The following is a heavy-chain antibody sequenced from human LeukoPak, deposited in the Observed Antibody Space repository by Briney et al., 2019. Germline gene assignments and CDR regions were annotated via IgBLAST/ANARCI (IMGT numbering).Heavy chain of an antibody. CDR2: IYYSGST. V-gene: IGHV4-39*01. CDR1: GGSVSSSNYY. J-gene: IGHJ1*01. CDR3: ARQTGYCSGGSCYGYFLH. D-gene: IGHD2-15*01. Sequence: SETLSPTCTVSGGSVSSSNYYWGWIRQPPGKGLEWIATIYYSGSTYYNPSLKSRVTIFVDTSKNQFSLKLTSVTAADTAVYYCARQTGYCSGGSCYGYFLHWGQGTLVTVSS.